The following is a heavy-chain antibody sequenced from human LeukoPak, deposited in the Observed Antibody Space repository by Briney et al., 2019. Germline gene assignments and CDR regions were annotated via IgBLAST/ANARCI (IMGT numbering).Heavy chain of an antibody. V-gene: IGHV3-74*01. CDR2: IRSDGSST. Sequence: GGSLRLSCAASGFTLSTYWMHWVRQAPGKGPVWVSRIRSDGSSTDYADSVKGRFTISRDNAKNTLYLQMNSLRAEDTAVYYCAREQGYYSVPGYWGQGTQVTVSS. J-gene: IGHJ4*02. CDR3: AREQGYYSVPGY. D-gene: IGHD3-22*01. CDR1: GFTLSTYW.